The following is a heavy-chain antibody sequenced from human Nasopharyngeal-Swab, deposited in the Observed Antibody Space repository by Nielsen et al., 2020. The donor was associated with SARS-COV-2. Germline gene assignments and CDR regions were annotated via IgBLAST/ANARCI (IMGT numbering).Heavy chain of an antibody. D-gene: IGHD6-19*01. V-gene: IGHV3-33*06. Sequence: SCAASGFSFSTYGMHWVRQVPGKGLEWVAVSWYDGRNAQYSDSLKGRITVSRDNSKNTLELQINRLRVDDTAIYDCAKDTSGWAAKLDAWGQGALVTVS. CDR1: GFSFSTYG. J-gene: IGHJ5*02. CDR3: AKDTSGWAAKLDA. CDR2: SWYDGRNA.